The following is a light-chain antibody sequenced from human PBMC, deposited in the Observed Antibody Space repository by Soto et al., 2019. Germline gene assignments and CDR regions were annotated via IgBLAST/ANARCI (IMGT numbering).Light chain of an antibody. V-gene: IGLV2-14*01. CDR3: SSYTSTITLWV. J-gene: IGLJ2*01. CDR2: EVS. Sequence: QSALTQPASVSGSPGQSITISCTGTSSDVGGYNYVSWYQQHPGKAPKLMIYEVSNRPSGVSTRFSGSKSGNTASLTISGLQAEDEADYYCSSYTSTITLWVFGGGTKLTVL. CDR1: SSDVGGYNY.